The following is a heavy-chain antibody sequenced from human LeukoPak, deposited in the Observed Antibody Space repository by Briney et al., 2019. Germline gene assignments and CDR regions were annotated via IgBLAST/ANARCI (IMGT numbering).Heavy chain of an antibody. CDR2: IIPILGIA. V-gene: IGHV1-69*04. CDR3: ARAHYHDSNGNPHGYYFDS. CDR1: GGTFSSYA. J-gene: IGHJ4*02. Sequence: GASVKVSCKASGGTFSSYAISWVRQAPGQGLEWMGRIIPILGIANYAQKFQGRVTITADKSTSTAYMELSSLRSEDTAMYYCARAHYHDSNGNPHGYYFDSWGQGSLVTVSS. D-gene: IGHD3-22*01.